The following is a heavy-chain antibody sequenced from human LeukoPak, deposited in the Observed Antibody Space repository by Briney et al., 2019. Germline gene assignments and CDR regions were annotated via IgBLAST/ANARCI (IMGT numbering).Heavy chain of an antibody. D-gene: IGHD4-17*01. Sequence: ASVKVSCKTTGGRFKSYGFSWVRQAPGQGLEWMGWISAYNGNTNYAQKLQGRVTMTTDTSTSTAYMELRSLRSDDTAVYYCARDHENGGYAEDYWGQGTLVTVSS. J-gene: IGHJ4*02. CDR3: ARDHENGGYAEDY. CDR2: ISAYNGNT. V-gene: IGHV1-18*01. CDR1: GGRFKSYG.